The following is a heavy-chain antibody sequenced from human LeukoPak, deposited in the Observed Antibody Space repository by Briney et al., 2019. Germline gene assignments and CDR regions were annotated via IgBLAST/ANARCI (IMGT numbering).Heavy chain of an antibody. CDR2: ISYDGSNK. D-gene: IGHD4-17*01. CDR3: ARDADYGDYSYYYGMDV. Sequence: PGGSLRLSCAASGFTFSSYSMNWVRQAPGKGLEWVAVISYDGSNKYYADSVKGRFTISRDNSKNTLYLQMNSLRAEDTAVYYCARDADYGDYSYYYGMDVWGQGTTVTVSS. J-gene: IGHJ6*02. CDR1: GFTFSSYS. V-gene: IGHV3-30*03.